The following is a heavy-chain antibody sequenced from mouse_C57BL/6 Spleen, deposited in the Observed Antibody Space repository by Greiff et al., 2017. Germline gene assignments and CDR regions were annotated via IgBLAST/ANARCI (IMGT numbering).Heavy chain of an antibody. CDR3: ARSGDGSYPAWFAY. CDR2: IYPGNSYT. V-gene: IGHV1-5*01. J-gene: IGHJ3*01. D-gene: IGHD1-1*02. CDR1: GYTFTSYW. Sequence: VQLQQSGTVLARPGASVKMSCKTSGYTFTSYWMHWVKQRPGQGLEWIGAIYPGNSYTSYNQKFKGKAKLTAVTSASPAYMELSSLTNADSAVYDCARSGDGSYPAWFAYWGQGTLVTVSA.